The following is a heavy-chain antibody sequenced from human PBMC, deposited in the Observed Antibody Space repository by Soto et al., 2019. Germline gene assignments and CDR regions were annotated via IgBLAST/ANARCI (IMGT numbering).Heavy chain of an antibody. D-gene: IGHD3-22*01. Sequence: QVQLVQSGAEVKKPGSSVKVSCKASGGTFSSYAISCVRQAPGQGLEWMGGIIPIFGTANYAQKFQGRVTITADESTSTAYMELSSLRSEDTAVYYCASVSYYYDSSGYYFDYWGQGTLVTVSS. CDR1: GGTFSSYA. J-gene: IGHJ4*02. CDR2: IIPIFGTA. V-gene: IGHV1-69*01. CDR3: ASVSYYYDSSGYYFDY.